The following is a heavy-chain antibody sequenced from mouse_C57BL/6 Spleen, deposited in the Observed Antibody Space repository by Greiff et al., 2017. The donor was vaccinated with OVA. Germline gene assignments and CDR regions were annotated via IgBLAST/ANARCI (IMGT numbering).Heavy chain of an antibody. CDR2: IYPGDGDT. CDR1: GYAFSSYW. J-gene: IGHJ3*01. D-gene: IGHD1-1*01. V-gene: IGHV1-80*01. Sequence: VKLQQSGAELVKPGASVKISCKASGYAFSSYWMNWVKQRPGKGLEWIGQIYPGDGDTNYNGKFKGKATLTADKSSSTAYLQLSSLTSEDSAVYFCARFGDYYGSSYGWFAYWGQGTLVTVSA. CDR3: ARFGDYYGSSYGWFAY.